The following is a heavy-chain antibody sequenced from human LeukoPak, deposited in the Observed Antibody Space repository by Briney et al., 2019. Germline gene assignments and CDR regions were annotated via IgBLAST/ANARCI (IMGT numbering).Heavy chain of an antibody. CDR2: IYTSGST. CDR3: ASQGDTAMAPGDY. D-gene: IGHD5-18*01. J-gene: IGHJ4*02. V-gene: IGHV4-4*07. CDR1: GGSISSYY. Sequence: SETLSLTCTVSGGSISSYYWSWIRQPAGKGLEWIGRIYTSGSTNYNPSLKSRVTMSVDTSKNQFSLKLSSVTAEDTAVYYCASQGDTAMAPGDYWGQGTLVTVSS.